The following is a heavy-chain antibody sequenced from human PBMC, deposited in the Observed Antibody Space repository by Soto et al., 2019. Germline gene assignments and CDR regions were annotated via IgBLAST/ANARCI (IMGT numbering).Heavy chain of an antibody. CDR2: IKQDGSEK. Sequence: GGSLRLSCAAFGFTFSSYWMSWVRQAPGKGLEWVANIKQDGSEKYYVDSVKGRFTISRDNAKNSLYLQMNSLRAEDTAVYYCARGYSGYDPNYGMDVWGQGTTVTVSS. CDR3: ARGYSGYDPNYGMDV. V-gene: IGHV3-7*01. D-gene: IGHD5-12*01. J-gene: IGHJ6*02. CDR1: GFTFSSYW.